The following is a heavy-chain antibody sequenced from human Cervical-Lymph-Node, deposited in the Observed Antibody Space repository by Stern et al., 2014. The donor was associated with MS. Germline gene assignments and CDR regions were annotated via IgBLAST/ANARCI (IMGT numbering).Heavy chain of an antibody. Sequence: VQLVESGGGLVQPGGSLRLSCAASGFTFDSYSMNWVRQVPGKGLVWVSLINTDGSSPRYADSVKGRFTISRDNAKNMLYLEMSSLRAEDTAVYYCSGSNWYFFDYWGQGTLVTVSS. J-gene: IGHJ4*02. CDR2: INTDGSSP. D-gene: IGHD6-13*01. CDR3: SGSNWYFFDY. V-gene: IGHV3-74*02. CDR1: GFTFDSYS.